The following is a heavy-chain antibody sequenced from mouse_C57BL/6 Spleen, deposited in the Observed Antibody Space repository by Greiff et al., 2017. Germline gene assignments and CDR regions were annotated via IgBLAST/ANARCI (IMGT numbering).Heavy chain of an antibody. D-gene: IGHD1-1*01. CDR2: ISSGGSYT. CDR1: GFTFSSYG. CDR3: ARRDTTVVATREAWFAY. V-gene: IGHV5-6*02. Sequence: EVKLVESGGDLVKPGGSLKLSCAASGFTFSSYGMSWVRQTPDKRLEWVATISSGGSYTYYPDSVKGRFTISRDNAKNTLYLQMSSLKSEDTAMYYCARRDTTVVATREAWFAYWGQGTLVTVSA. J-gene: IGHJ3*01.